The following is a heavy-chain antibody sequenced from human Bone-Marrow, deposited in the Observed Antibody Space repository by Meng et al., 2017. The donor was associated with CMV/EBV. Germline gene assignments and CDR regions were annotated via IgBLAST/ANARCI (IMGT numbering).Heavy chain of an antibody. D-gene: IGHD3-9*01. CDR2: IYYSGST. V-gene: IGHV4-31*02. J-gene: IGHJ5*02. CDR3: ARGLLTSDRYYDILTAPMPADWLDP. Sequence: WSWIRQHPGKGLEWIGYIYYSGSTYYNPSLKSRVTISVDTSKNQFSLKLSSVTAADTAVYYCARGLLTSDRYYDILTAPMPADWLDPWGQGTLVTVSS.